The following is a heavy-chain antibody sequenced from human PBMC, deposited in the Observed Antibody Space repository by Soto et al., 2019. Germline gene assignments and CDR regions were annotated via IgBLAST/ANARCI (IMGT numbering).Heavy chain of an antibody. V-gene: IGHV4-59*11. D-gene: IGHD3-10*01. J-gene: IGHJ4*02. CDR1: GGSISSHY. CDR3: ARGNYGLFDY. Sequence: SETLSLTCTVSGGSISSHYWSWIRQPPGKGLEWIGYIYYSGSTKYNPSLKSRVTISVDTSKNQFSLKLSSVTAADTAVYYCARGNYGLFDYWGQGTLVTVSS. CDR2: IYYSGST.